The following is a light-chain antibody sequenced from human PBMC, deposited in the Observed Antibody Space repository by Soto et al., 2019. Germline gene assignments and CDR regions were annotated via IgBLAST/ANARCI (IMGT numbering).Light chain of an antibody. V-gene: IGLV2-14*01. CDR3: TSYTSTNTLVI. Sequence: QSALTQPASVSGSPGQSITVSCTGTTSDVGYYDYVSWYQQHPGEAPKLMIYEVTHRPSGVSNRFSGSKSGNTASLTISGLQAEDEADYYCTSYTSTNTLVIFGGGTKVTVL. CDR1: TSDVGYYDY. J-gene: IGLJ2*01. CDR2: EVT.